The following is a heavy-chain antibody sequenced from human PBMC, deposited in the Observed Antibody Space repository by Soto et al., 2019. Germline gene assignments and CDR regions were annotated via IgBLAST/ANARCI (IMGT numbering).Heavy chain of an antibody. V-gene: IGHV4-31*03. D-gene: IGHD3-16*01. Sequence: PSETLSLTCTVSGGSISSGGYYWTWIRQHPGKGLEWIGYIFYSGRTYYNPSLKSRGVISVDTSKKQFSLKLDSVSAADTAVYYCAKLGDWFDPWGQGTLVTVSS. J-gene: IGHJ5*02. CDR2: IFYSGRT. CDR3: AKLGDWFDP. CDR1: GGSISSGGYY.